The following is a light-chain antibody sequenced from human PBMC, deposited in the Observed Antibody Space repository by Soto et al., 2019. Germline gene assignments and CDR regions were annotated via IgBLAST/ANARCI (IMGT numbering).Light chain of an antibody. CDR2: RNS. J-gene: IGLJ3*02. V-gene: IGLV1-47*01. Sequence: QSVLTQPPSASGTPGHRVTISCSGSSSNIGSNYVYWYQQLPGTAPTLLIYRNSQRPSGVPDRFSGSKSGTSASLAISGLRSEDEADYYCATWDDSMSGPVFDGGTKLTVL. CDR3: ATWDDSMSGPV. CDR1: SSNIGSNY.